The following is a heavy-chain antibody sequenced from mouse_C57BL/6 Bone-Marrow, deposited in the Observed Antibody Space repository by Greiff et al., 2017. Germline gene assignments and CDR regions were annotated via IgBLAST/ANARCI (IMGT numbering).Heavy chain of an antibody. V-gene: IGHV1-42*01. D-gene: IGHD4-1*01. Sequence: EVQLQQSGPELVKPGASVKISCKASGYSFTGYYMNWVKQSPEKSLEWIGEINPSTGGTTYNQKFKAKATLTVDKSSSTAYMQLKSLTSEDSAVYYCARWGNWDGFAYWGQGTLVTVSA. CDR2: INPSTGGT. CDR3: ARWGNWDGFAY. CDR1: GYSFTGYY. J-gene: IGHJ3*01.